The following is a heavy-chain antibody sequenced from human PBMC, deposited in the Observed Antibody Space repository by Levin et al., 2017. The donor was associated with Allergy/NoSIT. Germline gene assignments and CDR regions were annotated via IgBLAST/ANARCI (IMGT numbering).Heavy chain of an antibody. J-gene: IGHJ4*02. V-gene: IGHV3-66*02. Sequence: PGGSLRLSCAASGFTVSSNYMSWVRQAPGKGLEWVSVIYSGGSTYYADSVKGRFTISRDNSKNTLYLQMNSLRAEDTAVYYCARDRPHDYGDYGTGVNNDYWGQGTLVTVSS. CDR3: ARDRPHDYGDYGTGVNNDY. D-gene: IGHD4-17*01. CDR2: IYSGGST. CDR1: GFTVSSNY.